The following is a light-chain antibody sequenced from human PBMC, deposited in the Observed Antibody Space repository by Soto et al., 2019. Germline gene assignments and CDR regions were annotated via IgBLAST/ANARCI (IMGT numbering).Light chain of an antibody. Sequence: SVLTQPPSASGTPGQRVTISCSGSSSNIGSNTVNWYQQLPGTAPKLLIYSNNQRPSGVPDRFSGSKSGTSASLAISGLQSEDEADYYCAAWDDSLNGDNYVFGTGTKLTVL. CDR3: AAWDDSLNGDNYV. V-gene: IGLV1-44*01. J-gene: IGLJ1*01. CDR1: SSNIGSNT. CDR2: SNN.